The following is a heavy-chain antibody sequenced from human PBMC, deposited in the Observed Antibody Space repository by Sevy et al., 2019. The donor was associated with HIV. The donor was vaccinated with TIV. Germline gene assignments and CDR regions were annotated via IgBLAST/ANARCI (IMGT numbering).Heavy chain of an antibody. D-gene: IGHD5-18*01. J-gene: IGHJ4*01. V-gene: IGHV3-7*01. CDR3: VRERLGGYSYSLDY. CDR1: GFSFSIYW. Sequence: GGSLRLSCAASGFSFSIYWMSWVRQAPGKGLEWVATMKQDGSEEDYVYSVKGRFTISRDNAKNSLFLQMNSLSAEDTAVYYCVRERLGGYSYSLDYWGHGTLVTVSS. CDR2: MKQDGSEE.